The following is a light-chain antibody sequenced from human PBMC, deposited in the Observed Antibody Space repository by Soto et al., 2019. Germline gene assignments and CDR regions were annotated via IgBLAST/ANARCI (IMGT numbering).Light chain of an antibody. J-gene: IGKJ4*01. CDR1: QGINIY. CDR3: HQRYTWPLT. Sequence: EIVLTQSPATLSLSPGERATLSCRASQGINIYLVWYQQKPGQAPRLLSYDASNRAAGIPARFIGGGSGTDHTLTISTLEPEDFAIYYCHQRYTWPLTFGGGTKVEIK. V-gene: IGKV3-11*01. CDR2: DAS.